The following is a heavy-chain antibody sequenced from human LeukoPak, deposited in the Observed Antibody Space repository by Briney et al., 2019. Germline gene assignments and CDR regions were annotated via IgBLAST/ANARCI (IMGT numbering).Heavy chain of an antibody. D-gene: IGHD4-11*01. CDR2: IRYDGSNK. J-gene: IGHJ4*02. V-gene: IGHV3-30*02. Sequence: GGSLRLSCAASGFTFSSYGMHWVRQAPGKGLEWVAFIRYDGSNKYYADSVKGRFTISRDNSKSTLYLQMNSLRAEDTAVYYLAGGLVTPLVSGYWGQGTLVNVSS. CDR1: GFTFSSYG. CDR3: AGGLVTPLVSGY.